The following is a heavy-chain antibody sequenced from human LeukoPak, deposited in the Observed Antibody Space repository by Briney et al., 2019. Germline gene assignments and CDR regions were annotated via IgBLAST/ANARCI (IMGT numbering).Heavy chain of an antibody. CDR1: GFTFSSYA. CDR2: ISYDGSNK. Sequence: GGSLRLSCAASGFTFSSYAMHWVRQAPGKGLEWVAVISYDGSNKYYADSVKGRLTISRVNSKNTLYLQMNSLRAEDTAVYYCASLSTSSGQQFDYWGQGTLVTVSS. V-gene: IGHV3-30*04. J-gene: IGHJ4*02. D-gene: IGHD2-2*01. CDR3: ASLSTSSGQQFDY.